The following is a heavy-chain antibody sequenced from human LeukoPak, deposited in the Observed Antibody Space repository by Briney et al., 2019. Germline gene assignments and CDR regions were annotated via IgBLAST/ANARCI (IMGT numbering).Heavy chain of an antibody. Sequence: GGSLRLSCAASGFIVSSNHMNWVRQAPGKGLEWVSVIYSGGNTYYADSVKGRFTISRDNSKNTLYLQMNSLRAEDTAVYYCARERQLDYDGFDIWGQGTMVTVSS. D-gene: IGHD6-13*01. CDR2: IYSGGNT. J-gene: IGHJ3*02. CDR3: ARERQLDYDGFDI. CDR1: GFIVSSNH. V-gene: IGHV3-53*01.